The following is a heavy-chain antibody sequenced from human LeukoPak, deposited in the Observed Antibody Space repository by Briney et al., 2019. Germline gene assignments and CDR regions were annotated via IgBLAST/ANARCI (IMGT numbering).Heavy chain of an antibody. D-gene: IGHD6-13*01. CDR3: ARDGGAAAGY. V-gene: IGHV3-7*01. Sequence: PGGSLRLSCAASGLTFSGYWMNWVRQAPGKGLEWVVNIKPDGSEKYYVDSVKGRFTISRDNAKNSLYLQMTSLRAEDTAVYYCARDGGAAAGYWGQGTLVTVSS. CDR1: GLTFSGYW. J-gene: IGHJ4*02. CDR2: IKPDGSEK.